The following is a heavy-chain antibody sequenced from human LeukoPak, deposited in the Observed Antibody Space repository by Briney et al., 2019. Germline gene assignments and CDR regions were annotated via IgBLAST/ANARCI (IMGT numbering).Heavy chain of an antibody. CDR2: IYYSGST. CDR3: ARGGWSLTD. CDR1: GGSMNNYY. D-gene: IGHD6-19*01. V-gene: IGHV4-59*01. Sequence: SETLSLTCTVSGGSMNNYYRSWIRLPPGKGLEWIGYIYYSGSTNYNPFLNSRVTLSVDTSKNQFSLKLSSVTAADTAVYYCARGGWSLTDWRQGILVTVSS. J-gene: IGHJ4*02.